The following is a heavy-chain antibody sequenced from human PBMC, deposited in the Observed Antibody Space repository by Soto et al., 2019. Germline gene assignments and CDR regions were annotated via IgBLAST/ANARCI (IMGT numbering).Heavy chain of an antibody. CDR3: ATSSVTVVRDYYYYGMDV. CDR2: IYPGDSDT. CDR1: GYSFTSYW. J-gene: IGHJ6*02. Sequence: GEPLKISCKGSGYSFTSYWIGWVRQMPGKGLEWMGIIYPGDSDTRYSPSFQGQVTISADKSISTAYLQWSSLKASDTAMYYCATSSVTVVRDYYYYGMDVWGQGTTATV. V-gene: IGHV5-51*01. D-gene: IGHD2-15*01.